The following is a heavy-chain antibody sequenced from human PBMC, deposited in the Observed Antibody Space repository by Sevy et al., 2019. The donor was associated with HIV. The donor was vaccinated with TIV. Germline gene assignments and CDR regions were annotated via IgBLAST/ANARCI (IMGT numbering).Heavy chain of an antibody. J-gene: IGHJ3*02. Sequence: GGSLRLSCAASGFTFSSYWMSWVRQAPGKGLEWVANIKQDGSGKYYVYSVKGRFTISRDNAKNSLYLQMNSLRAEDTAVYYCARMHCSGGSCYPYDAFDIWGQGTMVTVSS. CDR1: GFTFSSYW. D-gene: IGHD2-15*01. CDR2: IKQDGSGK. CDR3: ARMHCSGGSCYPYDAFDI. V-gene: IGHV3-7*01.